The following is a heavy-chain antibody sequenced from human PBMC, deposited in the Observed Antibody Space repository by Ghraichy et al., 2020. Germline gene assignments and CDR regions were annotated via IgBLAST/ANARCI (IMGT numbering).Heavy chain of an antibody. CDR2: ISSSSSTI. CDR3: ARGAMVTAGSLGY. Sequence: GSLRLSCAASGFTFSSYSMNWVRQAPGKGLEWVLYISSSSSTIYYADSVKGRFTISRDNAKNSLYLQMNSLRDEDTAVYYCARGAMVTAGSLGYWGQGTLVTVSS. V-gene: IGHV3-48*02. J-gene: IGHJ4*02. CDR1: GFTFSSYS. D-gene: IGHD5-18*01.